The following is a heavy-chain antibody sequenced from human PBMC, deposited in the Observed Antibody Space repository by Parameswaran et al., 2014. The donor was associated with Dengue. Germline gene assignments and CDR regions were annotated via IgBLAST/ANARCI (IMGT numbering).Heavy chain of an antibody. CDR1: GYSFTSYW. Sequence: AGGSLRLSCKGSGYSFTSYWIGWVRQMPGKGLEWMGIIYPGDSDTRYSPSFQGQVTISADKSISTAYLQWSSLKASDTAMYYCARHITYYYGSGSYDHYGMDVWGQGTTVTVSS. J-gene: IGHJ6*02. V-gene: IGHV5-51*01. D-gene: IGHD3-10*01. CDR2: IYPGDSDT. CDR3: ARHITYYYGSGSYDHYGMDV.